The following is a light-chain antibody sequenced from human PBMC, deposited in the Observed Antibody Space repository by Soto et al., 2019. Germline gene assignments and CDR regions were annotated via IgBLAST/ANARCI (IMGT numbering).Light chain of an antibody. CDR3: QQEDSYSYT. CDR1: QSISNW. Sequence: DIQMTQSPSTLSASVGDRVTITCRASQSISNWLAWYQQKPGKAPKLLISGASSLESGVPSRFSGSGSGAEFALSISSLQADDFATYDGQQEDSYSYTCGQGTKLEIK. CDR2: GAS. V-gene: IGKV1-5*01. J-gene: IGKJ2*01.